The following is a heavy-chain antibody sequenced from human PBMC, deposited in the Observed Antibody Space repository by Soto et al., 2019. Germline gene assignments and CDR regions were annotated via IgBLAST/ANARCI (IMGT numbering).Heavy chain of an antibody. Sequence: QVQLVQSGAEVKKPGASVKVSCKASGYTFTSHGISWVRQAPGQGLEWMGWISAYNGDTNYAQKLQGRVSVTTDTSTSTGYMELRSLRSEDTAVYYFARMVRGSNIDYYHYMDVWGKGTTVTVSS. V-gene: IGHV1-18*01. CDR2: ISAYNGDT. J-gene: IGHJ6*03. CDR3: ARMVRGSNIDYYHYMDV. D-gene: IGHD3-10*01. CDR1: GYTFTSHG.